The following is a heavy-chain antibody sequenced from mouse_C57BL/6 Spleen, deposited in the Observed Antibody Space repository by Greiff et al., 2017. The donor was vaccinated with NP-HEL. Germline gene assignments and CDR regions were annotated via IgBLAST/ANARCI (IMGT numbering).Heavy chain of an antibody. Sequence: QVQLQQSGPELVKPGASVKISCKASGYAFSSSWMNWVKQRPGKGLEWIGRIYPGDGDTNYNGKFKGKATLTADKSSSTAYMQLSSLTSEDSAVYFGARGYGDYWGQGTTLTVSS. D-gene: IGHD2-14*01. CDR3: ARGYGDY. V-gene: IGHV1-82*01. CDR2: IYPGDGDT. J-gene: IGHJ2*01. CDR1: GYAFSSSW.